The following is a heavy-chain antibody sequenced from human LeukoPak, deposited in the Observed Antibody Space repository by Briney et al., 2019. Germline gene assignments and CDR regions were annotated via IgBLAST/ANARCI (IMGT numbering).Heavy chain of an antibody. CDR2: INPSGGST. D-gene: IGHD6-19*01. Sequence: ASVKVSCKASGYTFTSYYMHWVRQAPGQGLEWMGIINPSGGSTSYAQKFQGRVTMTRDTSISTAYMELSRLRSDDTAVYCCAREEAVAGIDYYYYYMDVWGKGTTVTVSS. CDR3: AREEAVAGIDYYYYYMDV. CDR1: GYTFTSYY. V-gene: IGHV1-46*01. J-gene: IGHJ6*03.